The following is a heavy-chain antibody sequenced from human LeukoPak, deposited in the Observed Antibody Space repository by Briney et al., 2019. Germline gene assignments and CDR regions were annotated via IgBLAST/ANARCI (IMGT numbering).Heavy chain of an antibody. D-gene: IGHD6-6*01. CDR2: IKQDGSEK. CDR3: ARVASSSSWEDGVDYFDY. Sequence: GGSLRLSCAASGFTFSSYWMSWVRQAPGKGLEWVANIKQDGSEKYYVDSVKGRFTISRDNAKNSLYLQMNSLRAEDTAVYYCARVASSSSWEDGVDYFDYWGQGTLVTVSS. J-gene: IGHJ4*02. V-gene: IGHV3-7*01. CDR1: GFTFSSYW.